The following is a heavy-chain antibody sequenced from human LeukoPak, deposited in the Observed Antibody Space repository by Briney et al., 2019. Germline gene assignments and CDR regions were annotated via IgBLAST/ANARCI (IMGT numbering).Heavy chain of an antibody. CDR3: ARVMAGYSYMDV. CDR2: ISTTSSSSYI. Sequence: GGSLRLSCAASGFTFCRYAMNWVRQAPGEGLEWVSSISTTSSSSYIHYADSMKGRFTISRDNAKSSLYLQMNSLRAEDTAVYYYARVMAGYSYMDVWGKGTTVTVSS. J-gene: IGHJ6*03. D-gene: IGHD3-10*01. CDR1: GFTFCRYA. V-gene: IGHV3-21*01.